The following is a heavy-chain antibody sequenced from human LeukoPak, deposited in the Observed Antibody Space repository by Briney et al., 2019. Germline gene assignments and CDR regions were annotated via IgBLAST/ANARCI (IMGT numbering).Heavy chain of an antibody. V-gene: IGHV4-30-2*01. CDR1: GGSISSGGYY. D-gene: IGHD2-21*01. CDR3: ARGGLWWSEPDAFDI. CDR2: IYHSVST. Sequence: SETLSLTCTVSGGSISSGGYYWSWIRQPPGKGLEWIGYIYHSVSTYYNPSLKSRVTISVDRSKNQFSLKLSSVTAADTAVYYCARGGLWWSEPDAFDIWGQGTMVTVSS. J-gene: IGHJ3*02.